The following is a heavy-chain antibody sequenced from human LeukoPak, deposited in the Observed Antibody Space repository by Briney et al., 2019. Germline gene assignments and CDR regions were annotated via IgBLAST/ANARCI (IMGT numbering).Heavy chain of an antibody. D-gene: IGHD3-10*01. CDR2: INSDGSST. Sequence: GGSLRLSCAASGFTFSSYWMHWVRQAPGKGLVWVSRINSDGSSTSYADSVKGRFTISRDNAKNTLYLQMNSLRAEDTAVYYCAREDGSGSFNWFDPWGQGTLVTVSS. V-gene: IGHV3-74*01. CDR3: AREDGSGSFNWFDP. J-gene: IGHJ5*02. CDR1: GFTFSSYW.